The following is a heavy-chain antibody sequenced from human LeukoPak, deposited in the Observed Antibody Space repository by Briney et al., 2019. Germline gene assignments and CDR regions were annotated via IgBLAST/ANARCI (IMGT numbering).Heavy chain of an antibody. J-gene: IGHJ4*02. V-gene: IGHV1-8*01. D-gene: IGHD7-27*01. Sequence: ASVTVSCKASGYTFTSYDINWVRHATGQGLEWMGWMSPNSGDTGHAQKFQGRVTMTRDTSISTAFMELTSLRSEDTAVYYCARGPPNWGFDFWGQGALVTVSS. CDR2: MSPNSGDT. CDR1: GYTFTSYD. CDR3: ARGPPNWGFDF.